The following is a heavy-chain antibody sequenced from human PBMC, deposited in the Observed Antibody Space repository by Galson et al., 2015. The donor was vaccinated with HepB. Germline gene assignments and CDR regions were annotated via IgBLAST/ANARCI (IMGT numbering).Heavy chain of an antibody. CDR2: IYPGDSDT. J-gene: IGHJ3*02. Sequence: QSGAEVKKPGESLKISCKGSGYSFTSYWIGWVRQMPGKGLEWMGIIYPGDSDTRYSPSFQGQVTISADKSISTAYLQWSSLKASDTAMYYCARAHNYYDSSGLYREAFDIWGQGTMVTVSS. D-gene: IGHD3-22*01. CDR3: ARAHNYYDSSGLYREAFDI. CDR1: GYSFTSYW. V-gene: IGHV5-51*01.